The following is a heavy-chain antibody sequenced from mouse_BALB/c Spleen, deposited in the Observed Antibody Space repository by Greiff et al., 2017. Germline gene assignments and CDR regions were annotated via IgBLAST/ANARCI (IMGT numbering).Heavy chain of an antibody. D-gene: IGHD3-1*01. CDR1: GFTFSSYT. V-gene: IGHV5-12-2*01. Sequence: EVKLVESGGGLVQPGGSLKLSCAASGFTFSSYTMSWVRQTPEKRLEWVAYISNGGGSTYYPDTVKGRFTISRDNAKNTLYLQMSSLKSEDTAMYYCARHISSGYQTAWFAYWGQGTLVTVSA. J-gene: IGHJ3*01. CDR2: ISNGGGST. CDR3: ARHISSGYQTAWFAY.